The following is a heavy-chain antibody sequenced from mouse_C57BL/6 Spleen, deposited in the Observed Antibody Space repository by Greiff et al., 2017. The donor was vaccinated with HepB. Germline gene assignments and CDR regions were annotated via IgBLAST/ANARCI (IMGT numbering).Heavy chain of an antibody. CDR3: ERNKYGTCYDMDY. V-gene: IGHV1-59*01. J-gene: IGHJ4*01. CDR1: GYTFTSYW. CDR2: IDPSDSYT. D-gene: IGHD1-1*01. Sequence: VQLQQPGAELVRPGTSVKFSCTASGYTFTSYWMHWVKQRPGQGLEWIGVIDPSDSYTNYNQKFKGKTTLTVDTSSNTAYMQLRKLTSEDSAVYYCERNKYGTCYDMDYWGQGTTVTVSS.